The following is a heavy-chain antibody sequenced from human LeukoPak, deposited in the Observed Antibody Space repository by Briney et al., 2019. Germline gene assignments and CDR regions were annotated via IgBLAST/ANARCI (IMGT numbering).Heavy chain of an antibody. V-gene: IGHV4-59*01. CDR2: IYDSGNT. Sequence: SETLSLTCTVSGGSITTYYWSWIRQPPGKGLEWIGHIYDSGNTNYNPSVKGRVTISADTSRNEFSLQLTSVTAADTAVYYCARGSGWLPDWWGQGTLVTVSS. D-gene: IGHD6-19*01. CDR1: GGSITTYY. J-gene: IGHJ4*02. CDR3: ARGSGWLPDW.